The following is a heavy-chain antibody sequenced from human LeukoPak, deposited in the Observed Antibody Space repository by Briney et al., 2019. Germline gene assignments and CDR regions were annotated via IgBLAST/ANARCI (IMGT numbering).Heavy chain of an antibody. D-gene: IGHD3-22*01. Sequence: ASVRVSCKAAGGTFTSYAISWVRQAPGQGLEWMGWINPNSGGTNYAQKFQGRVTMTRDTSISTAYMELSRLRSDDTAVYYCASFNYYDSSGYYYWGQGTLVTVSS. CDR2: INPNSGGT. CDR3: ASFNYYDSSGYYY. J-gene: IGHJ4*02. V-gene: IGHV1-2*02. CDR1: GGTFTSYA.